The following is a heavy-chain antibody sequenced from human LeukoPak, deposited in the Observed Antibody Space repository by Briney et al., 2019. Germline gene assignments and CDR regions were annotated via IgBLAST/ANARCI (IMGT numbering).Heavy chain of an antibody. J-gene: IGHJ6*03. Sequence: PGGSLRLSCAASGFTFSSYGMHWVRQAPGKGLEWVAFIRYDGSNKYYADSVKGRFTISGDNSKNTLYLQMNSLRAEDTAVYYCAKKGFTTPLYYYMDVWGKGTTVTVSS. V-gene: IGHV3-30*02. CDR1: GFTFSSYG. CDR2: IRYDGSNK. D-gene: IGHD3-3*01. CDR3: AKKGFTTPLYYYMDV.